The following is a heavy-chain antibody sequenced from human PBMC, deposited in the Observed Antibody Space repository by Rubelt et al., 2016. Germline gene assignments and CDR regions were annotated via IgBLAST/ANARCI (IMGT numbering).Heavy chain of an antibody. J-gene: IGHJ5*02. D-gene: IGHD6-13*01. CDR1: GGSISSSTYH. V-gene: IGHV4-39*01. Sequence: QLQLQESGPGLVKPSETLSLTCTVSGGSISSSTYHWGWIRQPPGKGLEWIGSIYYSGSTYYSPSLKSRVTISVDTSKNQFSLKVSSVTAADTAVYYCASRTYSSSPFDLWGQGTLVTVSS. CDR2: IYYSGST. CDR3: ASRTYSSSPFDL.